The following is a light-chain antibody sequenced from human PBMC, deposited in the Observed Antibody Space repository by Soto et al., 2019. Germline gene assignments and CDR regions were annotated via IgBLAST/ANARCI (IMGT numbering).Light chain of an antibody. CDR3: QQRSNWLPLT. J-gene: IGKJ4*01. Sequence: EIVLTPSPATLELSPGERATLSCRASQSVSSYLAWYQQKPGQAPRLLIYDASNRSTGIPARFSGSGSGTDFALTISSLEPEDFAVHYCQQRSNWLPLTFGGGTKVEIK. CDR1: QSVSSY. V-gene: IGKV3-11*01. CDR2: DAS.